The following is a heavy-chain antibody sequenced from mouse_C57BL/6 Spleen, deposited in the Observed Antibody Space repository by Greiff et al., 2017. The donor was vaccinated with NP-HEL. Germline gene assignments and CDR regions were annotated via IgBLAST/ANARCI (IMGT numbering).Heavy chain of an antibody. Sequence: QVQLQQSGAELVKPGASVKISCKASGYAFSSYWMNWVKQRPGKGLEWIGQIYPGDGDTNYNGKFKGKATLTADKSSSTAYMQLSSLTSEDSAVYFCARWGGDSSGSYAMDYWGQGTSVTVSS. CDR1: GYAFSSYW. D-gene: IGHD3-2*02. J-gene: IGHJ4*01. CDR2: IYPGDGDT. CDR3: ARWGGDSSGSYAMDY. V-gene: IGHV1-80*01.